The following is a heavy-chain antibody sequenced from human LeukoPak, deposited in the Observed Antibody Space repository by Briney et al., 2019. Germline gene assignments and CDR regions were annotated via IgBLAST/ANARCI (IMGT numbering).Heavy chain of an antibody. CDR2: IIPIFGTA. J-gene: IGHJ4*02. V-gene: IGHV1-69*05. Sequence: SVKVSCKASGGTFSSYAISWVRQAPGQGLEWMGGIIPIFGTANYAQKFQGRVTITTDESTSTAYMELSSLRSEDTAVYYCARYCSGGSCYSGYFFDYWGQGTLVTVSS. D-gene: IGHD2-15*01. CDR3: ARYCSGGSCYSGYFFDY. CDR1: GGTFSSYA.